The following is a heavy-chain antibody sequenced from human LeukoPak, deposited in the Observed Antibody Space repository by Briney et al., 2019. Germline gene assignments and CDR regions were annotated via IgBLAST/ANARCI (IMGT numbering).Heavy chain of an antibody. J-gene: IGHJ6*03. V-gene: IGHV4-61*02. CDR1: GGSISSGSYY. CDR2: IYTGGIT. Sequence: PSQTLSLXCTVSGGSISSGSYYWIWIRQPAGKGLEWIGRIYTGGITNYNPSLKSRVTISVDTSKNQFSLKLSSVTAADTAVYYCARAPKDGYRSSTSCYGGYMDVWGKGTTVTVSS. D-gene: IGHD2-2*03. CDR3: ARAPKDGYRSSTSCYGGYMDV.